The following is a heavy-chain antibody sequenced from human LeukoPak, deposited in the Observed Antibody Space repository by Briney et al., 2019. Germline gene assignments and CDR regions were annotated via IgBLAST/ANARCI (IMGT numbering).Heavy chain of an antibody. CDR3: ARDYGGLGHLIRYFDWLTPYYYGMDV. CDR2: INSDGSST. V-gene: IGHV3-74*01. D-gene: IGHD3-9*01. J-gene: IGHJ6*02. Sequence: GGSLRLSCAASGFTFSSYAMSWVRQAPGKGLVWVSRINSDGSSTSYADSVKGRFTISRDNAKNTLYLQMNSLRAEDTAVYYCARDYGGLGHLIRYFDWLTPYYYGMDVWGQGTTVTVSS. CDR1: GFTFSSYA.